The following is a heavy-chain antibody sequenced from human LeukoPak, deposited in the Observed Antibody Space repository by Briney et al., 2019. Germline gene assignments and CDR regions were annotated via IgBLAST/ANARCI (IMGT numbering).Heavy chain of an antibody. Sequence: GGSLRLSCAASGFTFSDYYMSWIRQAPGKGLEWVSYISSSGSTIYYADSVKGRFTISRDNAKNSLYLQMNSLSAEDTAVYYCARNEYYYDSSGYYEPDDYWGQGTLVTVSS. CDR3: ARNEYYYDSSGYYEPDDY. V-gene: IGHV3-11*01. CDR2: ISSSGSTI. CDR1: GFTFSDYY. J-gene: IGHJ4*02. D-gene: IGHD3-22*01.